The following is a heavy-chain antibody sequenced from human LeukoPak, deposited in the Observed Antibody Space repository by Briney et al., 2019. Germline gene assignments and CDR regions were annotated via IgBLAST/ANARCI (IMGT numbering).Heavy chain of an antibody. CDR1: GFTLSSYA. Sequence: PGRSLRLSCAASGFTLSSYAMHWVRQAPGKGLEWVAFISYDGSNKYYAYYEKGRFTISRDNSKNTLYLQMTSLRAEDTAVYYCARGGYCSSTSCYLNDYWGQGTLVTVSS. CDR3: ARGGYCSSTSCYLNDY. V-gene: IGHV3-30-3*01. CDR2: ISYDGSNK. D-gene: IGHD2-2*01. J-gene: IGHJ4*02.